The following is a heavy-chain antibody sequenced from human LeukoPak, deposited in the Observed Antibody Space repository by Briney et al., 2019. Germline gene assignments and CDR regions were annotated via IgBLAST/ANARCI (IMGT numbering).Heavy chain of an antibody. J-gene: IGHJ4*02. Sequence: GGSLRLSCAVSGFTSSNFFMNWVRQAPGKGLEWVSSISSTSSYIYYADAVKGRFTISRDNAKNAVYLQMNSLRDEDTAVYYCAREDAKDYYDSSGYYGSYFDYWGQGTLVTVSS. V-gene: IGHV3-21*01. CDR1: GFTSSNFF. CDR3: AREDAKDYYDSSGYYGSYFDY. D-gene: IGHD3-22*01. CDR2: ISSTSSYI.